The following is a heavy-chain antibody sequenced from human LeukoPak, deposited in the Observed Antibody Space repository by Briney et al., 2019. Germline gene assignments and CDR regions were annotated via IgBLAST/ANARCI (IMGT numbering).Heavy chain of an antibody. J-gene: IGHJ4*02. CDR3: VKGRAGEAGRGFDY. CDR2: ISYNGGST. D-gene: IGHD3-10*01. CDR1: GFIFSSYA. Sequence: PGGSLRRSCSASGFIFSSYAIHWVRQAPGKGLEYVSAISYNGGSTHYADSVKGRFTISRDNSKNTLFLQMSSLRAEDTAMYYCVKGRAGEAGRGFDYWGQGTLVTVSS. V-gene: IGHV3-64D*06.